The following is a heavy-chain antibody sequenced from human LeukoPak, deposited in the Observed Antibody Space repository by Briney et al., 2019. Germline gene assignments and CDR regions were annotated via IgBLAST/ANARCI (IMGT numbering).Heavy chain of an antibody. CDR3: TIENWGSKY. J-gene: IGHJ4*02. Sequence: GSLRLSCAAFGFTFNNAWVNWVRQAPGKGLEWVGLIKLKADGGTTHFAAPVKDRFTISRDDSTNTLYLQMNSLTTEDTAIYYCTIENWGSKYWGQGTLVTVSS. CDR1: GFTFNNAW. V-gene: IGHV3-15*07. D-gene: IGHD7-27*01. CDR2: IKLKADGGTT.